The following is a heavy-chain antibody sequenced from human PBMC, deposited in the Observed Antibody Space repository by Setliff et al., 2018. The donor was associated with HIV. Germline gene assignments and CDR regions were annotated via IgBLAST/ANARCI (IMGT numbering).Heavy chain of an antibody. CDR3: KADSSGYP. V-gene: IGHV3-73*01. Sequence: PGGSLRLSCAASGFTFSNAWLSWVRQASGKGLEWVGRIGSKANSYATAYAASVKGRFTTSREDSKNTAYLQMNSLKTEDTAVYYCKADSSGYPWGQGTLVTVSS. CDR2: IGSKANSYAT. J-gene: IGHJ5*02. D-gene: IGHD3-22*01. CDR1: GFTFSNAW.